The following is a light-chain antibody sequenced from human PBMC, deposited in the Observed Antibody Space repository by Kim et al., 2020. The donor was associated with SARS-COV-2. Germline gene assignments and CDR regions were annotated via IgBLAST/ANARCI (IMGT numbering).Light chain of an antibody. CDR3: SAWDSSLRAWV. J-gene: IGLJ2*01. V-gene: IGLV10-54*01. CDR2: RNN. CDR1: SNNVGNKG. Sequence: RQTATITSTGNSNNVGNKGAAWLQQHQGHPPKLLTYRNNNRPSGISERLSASRSGNTASLTITGLQPEDEADYYCSAWDSSLRAWVFGGGTQLTVL.